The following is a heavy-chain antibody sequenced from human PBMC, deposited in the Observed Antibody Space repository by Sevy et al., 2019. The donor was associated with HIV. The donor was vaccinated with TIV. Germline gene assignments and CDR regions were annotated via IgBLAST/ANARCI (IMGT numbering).Heavy chain of an antibody. CDR2: ISHSGST. CDR1: GYSISSGYY. D-gene: IGHD3-16*01. Sequence: SETLYLTCAVSGYSISSGYYWGWIRQPPGRGLEWIGSISHSGSTYYNPSLKGRFTISVDTSKNQFSLKLSSVTAADTAVYYCARSVSGFDYWGQGTLVTVSS. CDR3: ARSVSGFDY. J-gene: IGHJ4*02. V-gene: IGHV4-38-2*01.